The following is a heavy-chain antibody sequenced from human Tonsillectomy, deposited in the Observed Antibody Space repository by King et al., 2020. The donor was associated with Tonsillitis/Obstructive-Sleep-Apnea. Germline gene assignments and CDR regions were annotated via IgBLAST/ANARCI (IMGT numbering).Heavy chain of an antibody. CDR3: AHRHVGEFDY. D-gene: IGHD3-16*01. CDR1: GFSLSTIGVC. J-gene: IGHJ4*02. Sequence: TLKESGPTLVKPTQTLTLTCTVSGFSLSTIGVCVGWIRQPPGKALEWRARVYCDCDKRYSPALKSRLTLTKDTSKNQVVLTLTNMDPVDTATYYCAHRHVGEFDYWGQGTLVTVSS. V-gene: IGHV2-5*02. CDR2: VYCDCDK.